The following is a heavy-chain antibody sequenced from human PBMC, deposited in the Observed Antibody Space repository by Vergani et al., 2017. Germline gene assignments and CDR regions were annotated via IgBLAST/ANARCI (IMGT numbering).Heavy chain of an antibody. V-gene: IGHV1-46*03. CDR3: ARGPLAVADH. CDR1: QYTFTNYY. D-gene: IGHD6-19*01. Sequence: QVQLVQSGAEVKKPGASVKVSCKASQYTFTNYYIHWVRQAPGQGLEWMGIINPSGGSTSYAQKFQGRVTMTRDTSTSTVYMELSSLRSEDTAVYYCARGPLAVADHWGQGTLVTVSS. J-gene: IGHJ4*02. CDR2: INPSGGST.